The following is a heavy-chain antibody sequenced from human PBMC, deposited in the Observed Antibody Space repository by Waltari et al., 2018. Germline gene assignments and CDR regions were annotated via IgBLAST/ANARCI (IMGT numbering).Heavy chain of an antibody. Sequence: QVQLQESGPGLVTPSETLSLTCAVSGYSISSGYYWGWIRPPPGKGLEWIGSIYHSGSTYYNPSLKSRVTISVDTSKNQFSLKLSSVTAADTAVYCCARHEGGLPRGNWFDPWGQGTLVTVSS. D-gene: IGHD1-26*01. CDR1: GYSISSGYY. J-gene: IGHJ5*02. CDR3: ARHEGGLPRGNWFDP. V-gene: IGHV4-38-2*01. CDR2: IYHSGST.